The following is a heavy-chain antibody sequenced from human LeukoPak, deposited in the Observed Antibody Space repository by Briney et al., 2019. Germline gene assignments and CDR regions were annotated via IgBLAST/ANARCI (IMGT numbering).Heavy chain of an antibody. V-gene: IGHV3-23*01. CDR1: GFTFVGNA. J-gene: IGHJ5*02. CDR3: AREGFSYYYGSGSLNWFDP. CDR2: ISGSGDA. D-gene: IGHD3-10*01. Sequence: PGGSLRLSCAASGFTFVGNAVTWVRQAPGKGLEWVSTISGSGDAYYADSVKGRFTISRDNAKNSLYLQMNSLRAEDTAVYYCAREGFSYYYGSGSLNWFDPWGQGTLVTVSS.